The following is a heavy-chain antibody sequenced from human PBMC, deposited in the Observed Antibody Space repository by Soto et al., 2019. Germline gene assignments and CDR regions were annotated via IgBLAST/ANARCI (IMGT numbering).Heavy chain of an antibody. CDR1: GGSFSGYY. Sequence: SETLSLTCAVYGGSFSGYYWSWIRQPPGKGLEWIGEINHSGSTNYNPSLKSRVTISVDTSKNQFSLKLSSVTAADTAVYYCARGHIAAPGSNYYYMDVWGKGTTVTVSS. CDR3: ARGHIAAPGSNYYYMDV. V-gene: IGHV4-34*01. CDR2: INHSGST. D-gene: IGHD6-6*01. J-gene: IGHJ6*03.